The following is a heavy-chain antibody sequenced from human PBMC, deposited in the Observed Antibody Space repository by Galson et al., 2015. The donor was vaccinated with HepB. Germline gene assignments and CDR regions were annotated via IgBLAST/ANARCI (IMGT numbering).Heavy chain of an antibody. CDR2: IWYDGSNK. V-gene: IGHV3-33*01. CDR3: ARGPKTYYDFWSGHNRTLDP. J-gene: IGHJ5*02. CDR1: GFTFSSYG. Sequence: SLRLSCAASGFTFSSYGMHWVRQAPGKGLEWVAVIWYDGSNKYYADSVKGRFTISRDNSKNTLYLQMNSLRAEDTAVYYCARGPKTYYDFWSGHNRTLDPWGQGTLVTVSS. D-gene: IGHD3-3*01.